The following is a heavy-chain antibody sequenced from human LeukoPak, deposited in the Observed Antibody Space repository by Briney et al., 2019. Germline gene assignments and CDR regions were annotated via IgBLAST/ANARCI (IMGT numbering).Heavy chain of an antibody. D-gene: IGHD2-15*01. CDR1: GFIFSSYA. CDR3: AKTRDLYSLDYFDY. Sequence: GGSLRLSCAASGFIFSSYAMSWVRQVPGKGLEWVSTLSGSGGRTYYADSVKGRFTISRDNSKNTLYLQMNSLRAEDTAVYYCAKTRDLYSLDYFDYWGQGTLVTVSS. J-gene: IGHJ4*02. V-gene: IGHV3-23*01. CDR2: LSGSGGRT.